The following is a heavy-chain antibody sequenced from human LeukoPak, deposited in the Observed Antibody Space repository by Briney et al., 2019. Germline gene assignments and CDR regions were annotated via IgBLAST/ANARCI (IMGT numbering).Heavy chain of an antibody. D-gene: IGHD4-17*01. CDR3: ARDPDGDYGDY. J-gene: IGHJ4*02. CDR1: GGSINSYY. CDR2: IYYSGNT. V-gene: IGHV4-59*01. Sequence: SETLSLTCTVSGGSINSYYWSWIRQPPGKGLEWIGYIYYSGNTNYNPSLKSRVTISVDTSKNQFSLKLSSVTAADTAVYYCARDPDGDYGDYWGQGTLVTVSS.